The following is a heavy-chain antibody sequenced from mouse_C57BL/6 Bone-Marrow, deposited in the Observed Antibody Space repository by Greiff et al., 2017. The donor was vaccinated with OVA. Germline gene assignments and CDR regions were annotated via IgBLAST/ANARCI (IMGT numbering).Heavy chain of an antibody. D-gene: IGHD1-1*01. V-gene: IGHV1-81*01. CDR2: IYPRSGNT. Sequence: VKVVESGAELARPGASVKLSCKASGYTFTSYGISWVKQRTGQGLEWIGEIYPRSGNTYYNEKFKGKATLTADKSSSTAYMELRSLTSEDSAVYFCAIDGIYGSRIFDYWGQGTTLTVSS. CDR1: GYTFTSYG. CDR3: AIDGIYGSRIFDY. J-gene: IGHJ2*01.